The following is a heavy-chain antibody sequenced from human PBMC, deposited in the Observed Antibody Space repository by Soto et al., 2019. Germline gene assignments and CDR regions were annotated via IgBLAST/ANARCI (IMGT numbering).Heavy chain of an antibody. J-gene: IGHJ6*02. CDR1: GFTFSDYY. CDR3: ATYPTIFVWPPTPGLSTGMDV. CDR2: ISSSSSYT. D-gene: IGHD3-3*02. V-gene: IGHV3-11*06. Sequence: QVQLVESGGGLVKPGGSLRLSCAASGFTFSDYYMSWIRQAPGKGLEWVSYISSSSSYTNYADSVKGRFTISRDNAKNSLYLQMNSLRAEDTAVYYCATYPTIFVWPPTPGLSTGMDVWGQGTTVTVSS.